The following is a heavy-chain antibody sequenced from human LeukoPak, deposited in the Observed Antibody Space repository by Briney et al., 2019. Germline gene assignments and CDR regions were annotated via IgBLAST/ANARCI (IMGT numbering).Heavy chain of an antibody. CDR2: ITSSSTYT. CDR3: AELGITMIGGV. V-gene: IGHV3-21*01. D-gene: IGHD3-10*02. J-gene: IGHJ6*04. CDR1: GFSFSSYN. Sequence: PGGSLRLSCAASGFSFSSYNMNWVRQTPGKGLEWVSSITSSSTYTFYADSVKGRFTISRDNAKNSLYLQMNSLRAEDTAVYYCAELGITMIGGVWGKGTTVTISS.